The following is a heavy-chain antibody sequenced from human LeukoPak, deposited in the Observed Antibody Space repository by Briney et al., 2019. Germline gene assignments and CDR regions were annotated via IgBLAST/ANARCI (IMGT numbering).Heavy chain of an antibody. CDR3: ARVTSALFHY. CDR2: IYYNGNT. CDR1: GASINTGSYY. V-gene: IGHV4-39*07. J-gene: IGHJ4*02. Sequence: SETLSLTCTVSGASINTGSYYWGWIRQPPGKGLEWIGSIYYNGNTQSNPSLTSRVTISLDTSKNQFSLKLSSVTAADTAVYYCARVTSALFHYWGRGTLVTASS.